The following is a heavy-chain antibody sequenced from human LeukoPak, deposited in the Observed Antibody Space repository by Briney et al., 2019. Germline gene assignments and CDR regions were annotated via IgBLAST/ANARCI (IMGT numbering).Heavy chain of an antibody. CDR1: GFTFSSYG. CDR2: ISYDGSNK. D-gene: IGHD6-13*01. V-gene: IGHV3-30*02. J-gene: IGHJ4*02. Sequence: PGGSLRLSCAASGFTFSSYGIHWVRQAPGKGLQWVAFISYDGSNKYYADSVKGRFTISRDNSKNTLYLQMDSLRAEDTAVYYCAKDPRRYSRTGGYFDYWGQGTLVTVSS. CDR3: AKDPRRYSRTGGYFDY.